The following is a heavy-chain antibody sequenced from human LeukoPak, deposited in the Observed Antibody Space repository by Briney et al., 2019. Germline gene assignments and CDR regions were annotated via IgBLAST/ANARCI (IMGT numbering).Heavy chain of an antibody. Sequence: SETLSLTCTVSGGSISSSSYYWGWIRQPPGKGLEWIGYIYYSGSTYYNPSLKSRVTISVDTSKNQFSLKLSSVTAADTAVYYCARVNEWFGELSPWGQGTLVTVSS. CDR2: IYYSGST. CDR3: ARVNEWFGELSP. V-gene: IGHV4-31*03. CDR1: GGSISSSSYY. D-gene: IGHD3-10*01. J-gene: IGHJ5*02.